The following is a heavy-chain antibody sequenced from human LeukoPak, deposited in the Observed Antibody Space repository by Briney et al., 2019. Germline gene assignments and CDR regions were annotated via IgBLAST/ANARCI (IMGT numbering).Heavy chain of an antibody. Sequence: SVTVSCKASGGTFSSYAISWVRQAPGQGLEWMGRIIPILGIANYAQKFQGRVTITADKSTSTAYMELSSLRSEDTAVYYCTVLMVYASPGGMDVWGQGTTVTVSS. J-gene: IGHJ6*02. CDR2: IIPILGIA. V-gene: IGHV1-69*04. CDR1: GGTFSSYA. CDR3: TVLMVYASPGGMDV. D-gene: IGHD2-8*01.